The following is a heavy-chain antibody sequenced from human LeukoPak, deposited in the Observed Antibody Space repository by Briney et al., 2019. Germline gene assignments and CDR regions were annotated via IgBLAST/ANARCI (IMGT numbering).Heavy chain of an antibody. J-gene: IGHJ4*02. Sequence: SETLSLTCTVSGGSIRSGSYYWSWIRQPAGKGLEWIGRVYTSGSTNYNPSLKSRVTISVDTSKNHFSLNLSSVTAADTAVYYCARSLEGEGYNADYFDHWGQGTLVTVSS. D-gene: IGHD5-24*01. CDR3: ARSLEGEGYNADYFDH. CDR1: GGSIRSGSYY. CDR2: VYTSGST. V-gene: IGHV4-61*02.